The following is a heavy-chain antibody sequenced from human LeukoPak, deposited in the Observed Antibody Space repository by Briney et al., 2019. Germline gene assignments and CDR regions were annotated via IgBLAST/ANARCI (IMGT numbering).Heavy chain of an antibody. J-gene: IGHJ3*02. CDR1: GFTFDDYG. CDR3: ARGETVVVITSAFDI. Sequence: PGGSLRLSCAASGFTFDDYGMSWVRQAPGKGLEWVSGINWNGGSTGYADSVKGGFTISRDNAKNSLYLQMNSLRAEDTALYYCARGETVVVITSAFDIWGQGTMVTVSS. V-gene: IGHV3-20*04. CDR2: INWNGGST. D-gene: IGHD3-22*01.